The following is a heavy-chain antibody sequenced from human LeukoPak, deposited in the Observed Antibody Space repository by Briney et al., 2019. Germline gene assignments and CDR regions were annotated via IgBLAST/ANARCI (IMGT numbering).Heavy chain of an antibody. V-gene: IGHV4-4*02. CDR1: GGSISSSNW. D-gene: IGHD3-10*01. CDR2: IYHSGST. CDR3: ARVELPIITMVRGVHVNDAFDI. J-gene: IGHJ3*02. Sequence: RSSETLSLTCAVSGGSISSSNWWSWVRQPPGKGLEWIGEIYHSGSTNYNPSLKSRVTISVDKSKNQFSLKLSSVTAADTAVYYCARVELPIITMVRGVHVNDAFDIWGQGTMVTVSS.